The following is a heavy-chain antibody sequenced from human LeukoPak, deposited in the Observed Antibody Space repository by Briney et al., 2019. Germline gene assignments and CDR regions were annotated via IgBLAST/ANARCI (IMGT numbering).Heavy chain of an antibody. CDR2: IYDSGST. CDR1: GYSISSGYY. J-gene: IGHJ3*02. CDR3: ARQGLYYYDSSGPDAFDI. D-gene: IGHD3-22*01. V-gene: IGHV4-38-2*01. Sequence: ASETLSLTCAVSGYSISSGYYWGWIRQPPGEGLVWIGSIYDSGSTYYNPSLKSRVTISVDTSKNQFSLKLSSVTAADTAVYYCARQGLYYYDSSGPDAFDIWGQGTMVTVST.